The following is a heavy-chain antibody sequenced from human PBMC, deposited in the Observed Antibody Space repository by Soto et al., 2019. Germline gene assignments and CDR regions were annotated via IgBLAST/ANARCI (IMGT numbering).Heavy chain of an antibody. CDR3: ARKNDYYDY. Sequence: QVQLQESGPGLVKPSETLSLTCTVSGDSISSNYWSWIRQPPGKGLEWIGYISNSGYTNYNPSLKSRVNISVDTSKNQFSLKLSSVTAADTAVYYCARKNDYYDYWGQGTRVTVSS. J-gene: IGHJ4*02. V-gene: IGHV4-59*01. CDR1: GDSISSNY. CDR2: ISNSGYT.